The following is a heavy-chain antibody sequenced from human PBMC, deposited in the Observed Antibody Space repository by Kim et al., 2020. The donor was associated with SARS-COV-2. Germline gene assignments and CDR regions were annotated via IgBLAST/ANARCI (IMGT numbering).Heavy chain of an antibody. V-gene: IGHV3-15*01. J-gene: IGHJ4*02. CDR3: TTPYYYGSGSYYNGDY. D-gene: IGHD3-10*01. Sequence: PVKGRLTISRDDSKTTLYLQMNSLKTEDTAVYYCTTPYYYGSGSYYNGDYWGQGTLVTVSS.